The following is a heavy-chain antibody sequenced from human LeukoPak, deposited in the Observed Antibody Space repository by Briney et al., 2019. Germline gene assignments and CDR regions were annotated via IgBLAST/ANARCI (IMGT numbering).Heavy chain of an antibody. CDR3: ARAPVVAANVNWFDP. CDR2: INTNTGNP. D-gene: IGHD2-15*01. CDR1: GTTFTSYA. J-gene: IGHJ5*02. Sequence: GPSGKASCRPSGTTFTSYARNWVRQPPEQGLEWMGWINTNTGNPTYAQGFTGRFVFSLDTSVSTAYLQISSLKAEDTAVYYCARAPVVAANVNWFDPWGQGTLVTVSS. V-gene: IGHV7-4-1*02.